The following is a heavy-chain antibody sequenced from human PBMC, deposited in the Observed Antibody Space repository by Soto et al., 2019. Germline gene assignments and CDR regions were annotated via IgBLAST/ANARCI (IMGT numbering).Heavy chain of an antibody. Sequence: GASVKVSCKASGYTFTSYGISWVRQAPGQGLEWMGWISAYNGNTNYAQKLQGRVTMTTDTSTSTAYMELRSLRSDDTAVYYCAIGRCSGGSCYSVMCDYWGQGTLVTVSS. V-gene: IGHV1-18*01. CDR1: GYTFTSYG. J-gene: IGHJ4*02. CDR3: AIGRCSGGSCYSVMCDY. CDR2: ISAYNGNT. D-gene: IGHD2-15*01.